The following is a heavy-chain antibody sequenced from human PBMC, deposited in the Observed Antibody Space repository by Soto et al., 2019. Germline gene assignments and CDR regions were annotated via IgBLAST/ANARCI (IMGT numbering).Heavy chain of an antibody. CDR1: GGSFSGYY. CDR2: INHSGST. J-gene: IGHJ4*02. Sequence: ASETLSLTCAVYGGSFSGYYWSWIRQPPGKGLEWIGEINHSGSTNYNPSLKSRVTISVDTSKNQFPLKLSSVTAAETAVYYCAREVATPFDYWGQGTLVTVSS. V-gene: IGHV4-34*01. D-gene: IGHD5-12*01. CDR3: AREVATPFDY.